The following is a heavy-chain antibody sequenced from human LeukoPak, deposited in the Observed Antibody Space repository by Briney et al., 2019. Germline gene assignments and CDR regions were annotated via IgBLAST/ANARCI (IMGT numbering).Heavy chain of an antibody. V-gene: IGHV3-23*01. J-gene: IGHJ4*02. CDR1: GFGFSDSY. D-gene: IGHD3-10*01. CDR3: AKSVWFGELFAYFDY. Sequence: PGGSLRLSCVVSGFGFSDSYMTWIRQAPGKGLEWVSAISGSGGSTYYADSVKGRFTISRDNSKNTLYLQMNSLRAEDTAVYYCAKSVWFGELFAYFDYWGQGTLVTVSS. CDR2: ISGSGGST.